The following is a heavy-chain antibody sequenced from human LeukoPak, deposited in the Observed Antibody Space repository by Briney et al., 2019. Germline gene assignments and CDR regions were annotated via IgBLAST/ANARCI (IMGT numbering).Heavy chain of an antibody. CDR3: ARAPYYYDSGGGVSYYFDY. V-gene: IGHV4-59*08. CDR2: VHYSGST. Sequence: SETLSLTCTVSGGSMSSYYWSWIRQPPGKGLEWIGYVHYSGSTNYNPSLKSRVTISIDTSKNQFSLKLSSVTAADTAVYYCARAPYYYDSGGGVSYYFDYWGQGTLVTVSS. CDR1: GGSMSSYY. J-gene: IGHJ4*02. D-gene: IGHD3-22*01.